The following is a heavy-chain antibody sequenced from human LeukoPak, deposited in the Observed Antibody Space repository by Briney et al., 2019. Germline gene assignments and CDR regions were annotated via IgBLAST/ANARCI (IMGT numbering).Heavy chain of an antibody. CDR3: ARFYDRSGPHFDY. J-gene: IGHJ4*02. Sequence: KSSETLSLTCTVSGVSISTYFWSWIRQPPGKGLEWIGDIHYSGSTNYNPSLKSRVTISVDTSKNQFSLKLSSVTAADTAVYYCARFYDRSGPHFDYWGQGTLVTVSS. CDR1: GVSISTYF. CDR2: IHYSGST. V-gene: IGHV4-59*01. D-gene: IGHD3-22*01.